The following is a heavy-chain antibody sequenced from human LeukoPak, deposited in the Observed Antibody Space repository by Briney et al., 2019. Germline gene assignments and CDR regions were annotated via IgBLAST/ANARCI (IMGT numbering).Heavy chain of an antibody. CDR2: INPSGGST. J-gene: IGHJ6*02. CDR3: ARVMGRGCSGGSCYEFSMDV. Sequence: ASVKVSCKASGYTFTSYYMHWVRQAPGQGLEWMRIINPSGGSTSYAQKFQGRVTMTRDTSTSTVYMELSSLRSEDTAVYYCARVMGRGCSGGSCYEFSMDVWGQGTTVTVSS. CDR1: GYTFTSYY. V-gene: IGHV1-46*01. D-gene: IGHD2-15*01.